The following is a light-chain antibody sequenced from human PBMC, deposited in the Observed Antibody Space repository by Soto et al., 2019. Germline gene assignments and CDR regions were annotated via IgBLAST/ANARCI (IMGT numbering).Light chain of an antibody. V-gene: IGKV3-15*01. CDR2: GAS. CDR1: QSISNH. Sequence: EMVMTQSPANLSVSPGEGATLSCRASQSISNHLAWFQQKPGQAPRLLITGASTRVTGIPARFSGSGSGTEFTLTISGLQSEDFVVYYCQQYHGWPWTFGQGTKVEIK. CDR3: QQYHGWPWT. J-gene: IGKJ1*01.